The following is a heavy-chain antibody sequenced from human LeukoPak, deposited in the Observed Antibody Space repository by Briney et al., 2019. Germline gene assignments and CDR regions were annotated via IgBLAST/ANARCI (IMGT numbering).Heavy chain of an antibody. D-gene: IGHD5-24*01. Sequence: GGSLRLSCVASGFVFNSYEMSWVRQAPGKGLEWLSYITGRGDTIYYADSVRGRFTISRDNAKLSLFLQMNTLRAGDTALYYCARSLGPTKPFDFWGKGTPVTVSS. CDR1: GFVFNSYE. CDR3: ARSLGPTKPFDF. CDR2: ITGRGDTI. J-gene: IGHJ4*02. V-gene: IGHV3-48*03.